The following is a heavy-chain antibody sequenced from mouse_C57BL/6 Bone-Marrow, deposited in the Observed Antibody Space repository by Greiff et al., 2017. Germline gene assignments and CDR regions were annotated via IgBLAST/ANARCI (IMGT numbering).Heavy chain of an antibody. CDR1: GYSITSGYY. D-gene: IGHD1-1*01. J-gene: IGHJ2*01. CDR2: ISYDGSN. CDR3: ARGVTTVVGGGY. V-gene: IGHV3-6*01. Sequence: EVQVVESGPGLVKPSQSLSLTCSVTGYSITSGYYWNWIRQFPGNKLEWMGYISYDGSNNYNPSLKNRISITRDTSKNQFFLKLNSVTTEDTATYYCARGVTTVVGGGYWGQGTTLTVSS.